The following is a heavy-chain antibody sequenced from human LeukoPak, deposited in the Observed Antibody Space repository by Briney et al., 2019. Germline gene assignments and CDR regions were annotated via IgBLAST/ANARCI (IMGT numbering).Heavy chain of an antibody. D-gene: IGHD4-17*01. V-gene: IGHV1-69*05. CDR1: GRSFSTYA. J-gene: IGHJ4*02. CDR2: IIPTFGTT. CDR3: SNNAFGDYAFDY. Sequence: SVKVSCKASGRSFSTYAISWVRQAPGQGLEWMGGIIPTFGTTNYAQKFQGRVTITTDEVTTTAYTAYMELSSLRSEDTAVYYCSNNAFGDYAFDYWGQGPLVTVSS.